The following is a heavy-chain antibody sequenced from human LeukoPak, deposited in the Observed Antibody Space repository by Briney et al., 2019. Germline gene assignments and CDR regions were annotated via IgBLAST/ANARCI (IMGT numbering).Heavy chain of an antibody. V-gene: IGHV3-33*01. CDR3: ARGGYSSGWDEGHYDY. D-gene: IGHD6-19*01. CDR1: GFTFSSYG. J-gene: IGHJ4*02. Sequence: GGSLRLSCAASGFTFSSYGMHWVRQAPGKRLEWVAVIWYDGSNKYYADSVKGRFTISRDNSKNTLYLQMNSLRAEDTAVYYCARGGYSSGWDEGHYDYWGQGTLVTVSS. CDR2: IWYDGSNK.